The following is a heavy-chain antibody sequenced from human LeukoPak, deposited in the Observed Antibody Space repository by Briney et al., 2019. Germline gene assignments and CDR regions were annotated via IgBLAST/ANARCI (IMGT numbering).Heavy chain of an antibody. CDR2: IYYSGST. J-gene: IGHJ4*02. Sequence: SETLSLTCTVSGGSISSYYWSWIRQPPGKGLEWIGYIYYSGSTNHNPSLKSRVTISVDTSKNQFSLKLSSVTAADTAVYYCARDGTGVGYKVWGQGTLVTVPS. V-gene: IGHV4-59*01. D-gene: IGHD5-24*01. CDR1: GGSISSYY. CDR3: ARDGTGVGYKV.